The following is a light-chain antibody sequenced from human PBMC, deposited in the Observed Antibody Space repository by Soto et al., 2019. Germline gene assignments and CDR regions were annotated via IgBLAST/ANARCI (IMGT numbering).Light chain of an antibody. J-gene: IGKJ1*01. V-gene: IGKV3-15*01. CDR1: QSLGGN. CDR3: QQYNNWPPWT. Sequence: EIVMTQSPATLAVSPGDTATLSCRASQSLGGNLAWYQKKPGQAPRLLIFRASSRATGVPARFSASGSGTEFTLTISGLQSEDFAVYYCQQYNNWPPWTFGPGTRVEIK. CDR2: RAS.